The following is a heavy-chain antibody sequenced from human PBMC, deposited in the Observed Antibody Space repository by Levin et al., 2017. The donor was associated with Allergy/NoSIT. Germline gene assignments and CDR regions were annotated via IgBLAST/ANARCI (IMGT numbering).Heavy chain of an antibody. CDR2: IRSKANSYAT. D-gene: IGHD2-2*01. V-gene: IGHV3-73*01. CDR3: TRHDKDQQPFDY. J-gene: IGHJ4*02. Sequence: RLSCAASGFSFSDSAMHWVRQASGKGLEWVGRIRSKANSYATAYAASVKGRFTISRDDSKNTAYLQMNSLKTEDTAVYYCTRHDKDQQPFDYWGQGTLVTVSS. CDR1: GFSFSDSA.